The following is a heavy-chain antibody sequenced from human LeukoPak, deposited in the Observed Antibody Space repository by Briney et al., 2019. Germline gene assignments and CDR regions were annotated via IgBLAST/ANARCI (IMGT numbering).Heavy chain of an antibody. J-gene: IGHJ4*02. CDR2: IYYSGNT. D-gene: IGHD6-13*01. CDR1: GGSMSSGDYY. V-gene: IGHV4-30-4*01. Sequence: PSETLSLTCTVSGGSMSSGDYYWSWIRQPPGKGLEWIGYIYYSGNTYYNPSLKSRVTISVDTSKNQFSLKLSSVTAADTAVYYCARGVGRQQLVLVYWGQGTLVTVSS. CDR3: ARGVGRQQLVLVY.